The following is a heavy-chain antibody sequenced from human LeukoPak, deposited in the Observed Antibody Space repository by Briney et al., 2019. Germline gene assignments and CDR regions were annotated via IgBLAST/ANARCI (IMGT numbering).Heavy chain of an antibody. CDR1: GYTFTGYY. D-gene: IGHD1/OR15-1a*01. CDR2: IVPNSGDT. Sequence: ASVKVSCKTSGYTFTGYYMLWVRQAPGQGLEWMGRIVPNSGDTNYAQKFQGRVTLTTDTSTSTASMELRGLRFDDTAVYFCARDEQLLPKWLDRWGQGTLVTVSS. CDR3: ARDEQLLPKWLDR. V-gene: IGHV1-2*06. J-gene: IGHJ5*02.